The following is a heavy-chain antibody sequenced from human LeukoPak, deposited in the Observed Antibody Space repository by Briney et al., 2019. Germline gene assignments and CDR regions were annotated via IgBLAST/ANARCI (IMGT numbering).Heavy chain of an antibody. CDR3: ARDGTNYYYDSSGYYDY. J-gene: IGHJ4*02. V-gene: IGHV3-33*08. D-gene: IGHD3-22*01. CDR1: GFTFSSYW. CDR2: IWYDGSNK. Sequence: GGSLRLSCAASGFTFSSYWMSWVRQAPGKGLEWVAVIWYDGSNKYYADSVKGRFTISRDNSKNTLYLQMNSLRAEDTAVYYCARDGTNYYYDSSGYYDYWGQGTLVTVSS.